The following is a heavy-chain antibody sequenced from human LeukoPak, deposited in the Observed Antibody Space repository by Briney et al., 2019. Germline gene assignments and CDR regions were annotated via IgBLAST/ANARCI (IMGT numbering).Heavy chain of an antibody. Sequence: GGSLRLSCAASGFTFSSYSMNWVRQAPGKGLEWVSSISSSSSYIYYADSVKGRLTISRDNAKNSLYLQMNSLRAEDTAVYYCARATTAMEPFDYWGQGTLVTVSS. CDR2: ISSSSSYI. CDR3: ARATTAMEPFDY. J-gene: IGHJ4*02. CDR1: GFTFSSYS. V-gene: IGHV3-21*01. D-gene: IGHD5-18*01.